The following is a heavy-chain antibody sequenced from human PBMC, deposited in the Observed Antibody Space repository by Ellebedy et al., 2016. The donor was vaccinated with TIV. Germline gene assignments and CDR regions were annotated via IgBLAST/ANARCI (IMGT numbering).Heavy chain of an antibody. J-gene: IGHJ3*02. CDR2: IRDSGGST. CDR1: GFTFSDYA. D-gene: IGHD3-10*01. V-gene: IGHV3-23*01. CDR3: ARDRDVGRWFGELPYAFDI. Sequence: GGSLRLSXAASGFTFSDYAMNWVRQAPGKGLEWVSGIRDSGGSTSYADSVKGRFTVSRDNSKSKLYLQMNSLRAEDTAVYYCARDRDVGRWFGELPYAFDIWGQGTMVTVSS.